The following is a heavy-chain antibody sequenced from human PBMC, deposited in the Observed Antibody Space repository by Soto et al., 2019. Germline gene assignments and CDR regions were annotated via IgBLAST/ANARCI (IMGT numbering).Heavy chain of an antibody. CDR1: GFTFSNYG. CDR3: ARDPANNWFDP. V-gene: IGHV3-33*01. Sequence: QVQLVESGGGVVQPGRSLRLSCAASGFTFSNYGMHWVRQAPGKGLEWVAVIWYDGSNKYYADSVKGRFTIFRDNSKNTLYLQMNSLRAEDSAVYYCARDPANNWFDPWGQGTLVTVSS. J-gene: IGHJ5*02. CDR2: IWYDGSNK.